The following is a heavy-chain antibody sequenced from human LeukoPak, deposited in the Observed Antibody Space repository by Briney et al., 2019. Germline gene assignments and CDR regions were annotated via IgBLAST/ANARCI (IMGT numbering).Heavy chain of an antibody. J-gene: IGHJ4*02. CDR1: GFTFSSYS. CDR3: ARDDVEWLLYFDY. Sequence: GGSLRLSCAASGFTFSSYSMNWVRQAPGKGLEWVSYISSSSSTIYYADSVKGRFTISRDNAKNSLYLQMNSLRAEDTAVYYCARDDVEWLLYFDYWGQGTLVTVSS. D-gene: IGHD3-3*01. V-gene: IGHV3-48*01. CDR2: ISSSSSTI.